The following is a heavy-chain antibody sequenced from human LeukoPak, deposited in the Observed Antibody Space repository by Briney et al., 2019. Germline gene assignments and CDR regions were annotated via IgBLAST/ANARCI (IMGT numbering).Heavy chain of an antibody. CDR1: GFTFSSYA. CDR3: ARTYCSSTSCYTFDY. V-gene: IGHV4-30-4*08. CDR2: IYYSGST. J-gene: IGHJ4*02. D-gene: IGHD2-2*02. Sequence: LRLSCAASGFTFSSYAMSWVRQPPGKGLEWIGYIYYSGSTYYNPSLKSRVTISVDTSKNQFSLKLSSVTAADTAVYYCARTYCSSTSCYTFDYWGQGTLVTVSS.